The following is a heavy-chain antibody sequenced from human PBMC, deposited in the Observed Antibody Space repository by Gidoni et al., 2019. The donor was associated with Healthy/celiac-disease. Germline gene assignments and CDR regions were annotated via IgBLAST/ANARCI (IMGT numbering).Heavy chain of an antibody. CDR2: ISYDGSNK. D-gene: IGHD2-15*01. Sequence: QVQLVESGGGVVQPGRSLRLSCAASGFTFSSYAMHWVRQAPGKGLEWVAVISYDGSNKYYADSVKGRFTISRDNSKNTLYLQMNSLRAEDTAVYYCARDQSDGGIPAGFDYWGQGTLVTVSS. CDR3: ARDQSDGGIPAGFDY. J-gene: IGHJ4*02. CDR1: GFTFSSYA. V-gene: IGHV3-30-3*01.